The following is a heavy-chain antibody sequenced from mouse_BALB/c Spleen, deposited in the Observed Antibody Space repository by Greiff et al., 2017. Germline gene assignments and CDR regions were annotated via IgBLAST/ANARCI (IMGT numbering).Heavy chain of an antibody. J-gene: IGHJ3*01. CDR3: ARRAWFAY. CDR2: INPSNGRT. Sequence: QVQLKQPGAELVKPGASVKLSCKASGYTFTSYWMHWVKQRPGQGLEWIGEINPSNGRTNYNEKFKSKATLTVDKSSSTAYMQLSSLTSEDSAVYYCARRAWFAYWGQGTLVTVSA. V-gene: IGHV1S81*02. CDR1: GYTFTSYW.